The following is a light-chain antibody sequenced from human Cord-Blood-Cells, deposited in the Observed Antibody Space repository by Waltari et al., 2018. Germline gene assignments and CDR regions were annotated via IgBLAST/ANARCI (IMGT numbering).Light chain of an antibody. J-gene: IGLJ1*01. Sequence: QSVLTQPPSVSAAPGQRVTISCHGSSTNFGAGYDVHWYQQLPATAPKLLIYGHSIRPSGVPDRFSGSKSCTSAALAITALQAEDEADYYCQSYDSSLSGYVFGTGTKVTVL. V-gene: IGLV1-40*01. CDR2: GHS. CDR3: QSYDSSLSGYV. CDR1: STNFGAGYD.